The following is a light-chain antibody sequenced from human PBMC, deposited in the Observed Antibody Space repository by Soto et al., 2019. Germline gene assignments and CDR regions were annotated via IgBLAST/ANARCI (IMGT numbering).Light chain of an antibody. J-gene: IGKJ1*01. CDR2: WAS. V-gene: IGKV4-1*01. CDR3: QQYYSPPRT. CDR1: QXXXYSSNNKNY. Sequence: EIVMTQSPDSPAXSLXXXXTXXXSXXQXXXYSSNNKNYLAWYQQKPGQPPKLLIYWASTRESGVPDRFSGSGSGTDFTLTISSLQAEDVAVYYCQQYYSPPRTFGQVTKVDI.